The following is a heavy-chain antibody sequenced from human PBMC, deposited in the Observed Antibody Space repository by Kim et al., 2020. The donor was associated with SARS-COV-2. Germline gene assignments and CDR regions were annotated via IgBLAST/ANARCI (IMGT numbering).Heavy chain of an antibody. V-gene: IGHV5-10-1*01. Sequence: YGPSFQGHVTISADKSISTAYLQWSSLKASDTAMYYCARFGSSSSAHFDYWGQGTLVTVSS. J-gene: IGHJ4*02. D-gene: IGHD6-6*01. CDR3: ARFGSSSSAHFDY.